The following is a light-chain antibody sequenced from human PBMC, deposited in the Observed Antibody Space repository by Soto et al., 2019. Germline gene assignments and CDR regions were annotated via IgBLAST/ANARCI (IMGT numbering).Light chain of an antibody. CDR1: KNDIGVYDF. Sequence: QSVLTQPPSASGSPGQSVTISCTGTKNDIGVYDFVSWYQHHPGKAPRLIIYEVAQRPSGVPDRFSGSKSGNTASLTVSGLQAADEADYFCKSYAGSNTYVFGSGTKATVL. CDR3: KSYAGSNTYV. CDR2: EVA. J-gene: IGLJ1*01. V-gene: IGLV2-8*01.